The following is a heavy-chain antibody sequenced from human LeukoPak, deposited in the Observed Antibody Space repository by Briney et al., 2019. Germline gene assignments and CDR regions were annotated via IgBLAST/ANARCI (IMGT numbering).Heavy chain of an antibody. D-gene: IGHD3-22*01. V-gene: IGHV3-48*03. CDR1: GFSFSRYE. CDR2: IDSRSSTI. Sequence: GGSLRLSCATSGFSFSRYEMNWVRQAPGKGLEWVAYIDSRSSTIYYADSMKGRFTISRDNAKNSLYLQMNSLRVGDTAIYYCARLILRSDYYDSSGKIPDYWGQGTLVTVSS. CDR3: ARLILRSDYYDSSGKIPDY. J-gene: IGHJ4*02.